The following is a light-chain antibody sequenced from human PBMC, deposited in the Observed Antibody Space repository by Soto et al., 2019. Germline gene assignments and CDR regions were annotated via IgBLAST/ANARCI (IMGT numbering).Light chain of an antibody. V-gene: IGKV3-11*01. CDR2: DAS. J-gene: IGKJ2*01. CDR3: QQRSNWPPYT. Sequence: EIVLTQSPATLSLSPGERATLSCRASQSVSSYLAWYQQKPGQAPRLRIYDASNRATGIPARFSGSGSRTDFTLTISSLEPEDFAVYYCQQRSNWPPYTFGQGTKLEIK. CDR1: QSVSSY.